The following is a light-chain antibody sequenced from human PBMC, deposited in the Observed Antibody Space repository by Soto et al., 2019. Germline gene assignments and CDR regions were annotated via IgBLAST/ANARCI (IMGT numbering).Light chain of an antibody. CDR1: QSVSSY. CDR2: GAS. Sequence: EIVLTQSPATLSLSPGERATLYSRASQSVSSYLAWYQQKPGQAPRLLIYGASSRATGIPDRFSGSGSGTDFTLTISRLEPEDFAVYYCQQYGSSPRTFGQGTKVDIK. J-gene: IGKJ1*01. V-gene: IGKV3-20*01. CDR3: QQYGSSPRT.